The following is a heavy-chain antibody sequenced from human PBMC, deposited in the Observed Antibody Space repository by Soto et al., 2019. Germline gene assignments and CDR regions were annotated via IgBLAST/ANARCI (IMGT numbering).Heavy chain of an antibody. V-gene: IGHV4-4*07. CDR3: AREKAVVETGWRDP. CDR1: GDSISSYF. Sequence: PSETLSRTCTVSGDSISSYFWSWIRQPAGKGLAWIGRVRTPGSTTSNPSLPSRDTISVDTSKSQVSLKLTSGTAADTAVYYCAREKAVVETGWRDPGGQGXLVIVSS. J-gene: IGHJ5*02. CDR2: VRTPGST. D-gene: IGHD6-19*01.